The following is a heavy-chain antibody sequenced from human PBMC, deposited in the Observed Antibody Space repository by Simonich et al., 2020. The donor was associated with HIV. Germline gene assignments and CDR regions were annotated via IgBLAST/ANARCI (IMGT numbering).Heavy chain of an antibody. D-gene: IGHD3-3*01. J-gene: IGHJ4*02. CDR3: AKDRYYNFWSGYYDY. V-gene: IGHV3-23*01. CDR1: GFTFSSYA. Sequence: EVQLLESGGGLVQPGGSLRLSCAASGFTFSSYAMSWVRQAPGKGLEWGTAIRGRGGSTDYADSGKGRFTISRDNSKNTLYLQMNSLRAEDTAVYYCAKDRYYNFWSGYYDYWGQGTLVTVSS. CDR2: IRGRGGST.